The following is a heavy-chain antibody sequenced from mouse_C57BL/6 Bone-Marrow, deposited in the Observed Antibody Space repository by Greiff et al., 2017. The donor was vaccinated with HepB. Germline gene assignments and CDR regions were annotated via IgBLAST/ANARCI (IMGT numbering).Heavy chain of an antibody. Sequence: DVMLVESGGGLVKPGGSLKLSCAASGFTFSSYAMSWVRQTPEKRLEWVATISDGGSYTYYPDNVKGRFTISRDNAKNNLYLQMSHLKSEDTAMYYCAREGPYLLWLRPYYFDYWGQGTTLTVSS. J-gene: IGHJ2*01. V-gene: IGHV5-4*01. D-gene: IGHD2-2*01. CDR1: GFTFSSYA. CDR3: AREGPYLLWLRPYYFDY. CDR2: ISDGGSYT.